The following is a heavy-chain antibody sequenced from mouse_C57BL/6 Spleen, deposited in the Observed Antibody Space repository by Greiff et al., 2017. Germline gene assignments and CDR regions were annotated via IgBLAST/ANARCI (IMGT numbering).Heavy chain of an antibody. Sequence: VQLQQSGAELVMPGASVKLSCKASGYTFTSYWMHWVKQRPGQGLEWIGEIDPSDSYTNYNQKFKGKSTLTVDKSSSTAYMQLSSLTSEDSAVYYCARSKVYGNWSFAYWGQGTLVTVSA. J-gene: IGHJ3*01. CDR2: IDPSDSYT. CDR3: ARSKVYGNWSFAY. D-gene: IGHD2-1*01. V-gene: IGHV1-69*01. CDR1: GYTFTSYW.